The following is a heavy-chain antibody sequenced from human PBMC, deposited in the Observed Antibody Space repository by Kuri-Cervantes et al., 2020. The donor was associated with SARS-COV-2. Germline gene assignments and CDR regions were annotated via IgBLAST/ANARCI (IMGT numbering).Heavy chain of an antibody. CDR3: AKASVTAAAPFDY. CDR2: INSDGSVT. V-gene: IGHV3-74*01. CDR1: GFTFSRSW. Sequence: GGSLRLSCAASGFTFSRSWMLWVRQAPGKGLVWVSRINSDGSVTSYPDSVEGRFTISRDNAKNTLSLQMNSLRAEDTAVYYCAKASVTAAAPFDYWGQGTLVTVSS. J-gene: IGHJ4*02. D-gene: IGHD6-13*01.